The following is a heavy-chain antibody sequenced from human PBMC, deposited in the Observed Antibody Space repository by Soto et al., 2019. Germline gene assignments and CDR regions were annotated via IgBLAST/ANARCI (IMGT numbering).Heavy chain of an antibody. CDR2: THFSGLS. CDR1: GGSMSSASYY. D-gene: IGHD2-21*01. J-gene: IGHJ4*02. CDR3: SAQRIAQGQYEDY. V-gene: IGHV4-31*03. Sequence: QVHLQESGPGLVKPSQTLSLICTVSGGSMSSASYYWTRIRQHPAKGLEWIGYTHFSGLSYLNPSLKSRVSISTDTSKNHFSLKLTSVTSADAAMYYCSAQRIAQGQYEDYWGQGTLVTVSS.